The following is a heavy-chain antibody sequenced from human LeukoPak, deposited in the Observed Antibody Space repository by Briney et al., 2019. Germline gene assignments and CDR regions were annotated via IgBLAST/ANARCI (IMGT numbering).Heavy chain of an antibody. Sequence: SKTLSLTGTVFGASLANTGWNWVGHPPGKGRGWIGYINSDGATHYNPSLNSRVTISIDTSKNQFSLKLNSVTTADTAVYYCARRLCSSLTCNIGPSGNWLDPWGQGTLVTVSS. CDR1: GASLANTG. J-gene: IGHJ5*02. CDR2: INSDGAT. V-gene: IGHV4-59*08. CDR3: ARRLCSSLTCNIGPSGNWLDP. D-gene: IGHD2-2*02.